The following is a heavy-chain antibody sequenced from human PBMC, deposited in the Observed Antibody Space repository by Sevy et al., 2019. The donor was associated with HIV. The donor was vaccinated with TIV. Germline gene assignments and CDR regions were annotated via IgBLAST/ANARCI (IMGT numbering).Heavy chain of an antibody. D-gene: IGHD2-15*01. J-gene: IGHJ4*02. V-gene: IGHV3-7*02. CDR1: AINIRDYW. Sequence: GGSLRLSCEASAINIRDYWMNWVRQAPGKGLEWVANINPDGSKIYYAESVRGRFTISRDSAKNSVFLKMTSLRAEDTAVYYCVRAIQLAASYWGQGMLVTVSS. CDR3: VRAIQLAASY. CDR2: INPDGSKI.